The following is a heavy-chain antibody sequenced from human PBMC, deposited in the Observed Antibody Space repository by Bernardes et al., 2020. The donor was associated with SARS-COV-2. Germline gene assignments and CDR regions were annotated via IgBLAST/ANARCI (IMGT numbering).Heavy chain of an antibody. V-gene: IGHV3-30*18. CDR1: GFTFSSYG. D-gene: IGHD2-2*01. J-gene: IGHJ4*02. CDR3: AKDPGGYCSSTSCYYI. CDR2: ISYDGSNK. Sequence: GGSLRLSCAASGFTFSSYGMHWVRQAPGKGLEWVAVISYDGSNKYYADSVKGRFTISRDNSKNTLYLQMNSLRAEDTAVYYCAKDPGGYCSSTSCYYIWGQGTLVTVSS.